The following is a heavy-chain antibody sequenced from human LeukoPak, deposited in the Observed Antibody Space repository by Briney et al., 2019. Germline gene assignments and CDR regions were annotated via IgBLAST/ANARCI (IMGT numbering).Heavy chain of an antibody. CDR2: IIPILGIA. D-gene: IGHD3-9*01. J-gene: IGHJ4*02. CDR1: GGTFSSYA. Sequence: GASVKVSCKASGGTFSSYAISLVRQAPGQGLEWMGRIIPILGIANYAQKFQGRVTITADNSTSTAYMELSSLRSEDTAVYYCARGHVLRYFDFFDYWGQGTLVTVSS. CDR3: ARGHVLRYFDFFDY. V-gene: IGHV1-69*04.